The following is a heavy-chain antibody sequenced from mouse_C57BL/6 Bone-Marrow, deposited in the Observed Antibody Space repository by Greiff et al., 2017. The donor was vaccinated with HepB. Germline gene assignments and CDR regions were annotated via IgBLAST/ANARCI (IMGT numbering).Heavy chain of an antibody. CDR1: GFSLTSYG. J-gene: IGHJ4*01. CDR2: IWSGGST. D-gene: IGHD2-4*01. CDR3: AGSMITTGYYAMDY. Sequence: VKLVESGPGLVQPSQSLSITCTVSGFSLTSYGVHWVRQSPGKGLEWLGVIWSGGSTDYNAAFISRLSISKDNSKSQVFFKMNSLQADDTAIYYCAGSMITTGYYAMDYWGQGTSVTVSS. V-gene: IGHV2-2*01.